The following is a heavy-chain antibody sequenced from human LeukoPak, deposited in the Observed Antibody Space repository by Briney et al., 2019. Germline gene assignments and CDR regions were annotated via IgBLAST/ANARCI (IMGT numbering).Heavy chain of an antibody. J-gene: IGHJ5*02. V-gene: IGHV1-8*01. CDR1: GYTFTSYD. CDR2: MNPNSGNT. D-gene: IGHD6-13*01. CDR3: ALRTSSWYAGWFDP. Sequence: ASVKVSCKASGYTFTSYDINWVRQATGQGLEWMGWMNPNSGNTGYAQKFQGRVTMTRNTSISTAYMELSSLRSEDTAVYYCALRTSSWYAGWFDPWGQGTLVTVSS.